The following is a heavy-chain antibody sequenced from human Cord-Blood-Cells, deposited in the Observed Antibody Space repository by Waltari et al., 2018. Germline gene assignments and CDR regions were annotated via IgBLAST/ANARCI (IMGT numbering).Heavy chain of an antibody. D-gene: IGHD2-21*01. V-gene: IGHV1-69*09. Sequence: QVQLVQSGAEVKKPGSSVTVSCKASGGTFSSYAISWVRKAPGQGLEWMGRIIPILGIANYAQKFQGRVTITADKSTSTAYMELSSLRSEDTAVYYCARDRRDCGGDCYDAFDIWGQGTMVTVSS. CDR3: ARDRRDCGGDCYDAFDI. CDR1: GGTFSSYA. J-gene: IGHJ3*02. CDR2: IIPILGIA.